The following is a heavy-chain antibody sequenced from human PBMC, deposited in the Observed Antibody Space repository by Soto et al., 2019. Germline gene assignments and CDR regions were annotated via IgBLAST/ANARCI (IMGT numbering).Heavy chain of an antibody. CDR1: GFTFSSYA. J-gene: IGHJ4*02. D-gene: IGHD2-15*01. V-gene: IGHV3-23*01. Sequence: GGSLRLSCAASGFTFSSYAMGWVRQGPGKGLEWVAVVSIGGSTHYADSVRGRFTISRDNSKNTLSLQMNSLTAEDTAVYFCATRRGAGGHFDYWGQGALVTVS. CDR3: ATRRGAGGHFDY. CDR2: VSIGGST.